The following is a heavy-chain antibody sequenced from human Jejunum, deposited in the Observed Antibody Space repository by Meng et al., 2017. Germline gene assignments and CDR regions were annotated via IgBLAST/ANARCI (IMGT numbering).Heavy chain of an antibody. D-gene: IGHD2-2*03. CDR1: VGSISSGSPY. Sequence: QQQLHESGPGLGKPSETLAFSCTVSVGSISSGSPYWGWIRQSPGKGLEWIGTAYYSGSSYYNPSLRSRVIILVDTSKNQFSLRLSSVTAADTAVYYCARQMDSEYDEGYFFDYWGQGILVTVSS. J-gene: IGHJ4*02. CDR2: AYYSGSS. CDR3: ARQMDSEYDEGYFFDY. V-gene: IGHV4-39*01.